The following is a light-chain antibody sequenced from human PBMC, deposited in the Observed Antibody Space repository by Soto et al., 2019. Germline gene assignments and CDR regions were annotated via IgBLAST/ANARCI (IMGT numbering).Light chain of an antibody. V-gene: IGKV1-39*01. Sequence: DIQMTQSPSSLSASVGDRVTITCRASQSVGTYLSWYQQKQGKAPKLLINVASTLQSGVPSRFSGSGSGTDFTLAISSLQPEDFATYYCQQSSSTPQTFGGGTRVVVK. CDR1: QSVGTY. J-gene: IGKJ4*01. CDR3: QQSSSTPQT. CDR2: VAS.